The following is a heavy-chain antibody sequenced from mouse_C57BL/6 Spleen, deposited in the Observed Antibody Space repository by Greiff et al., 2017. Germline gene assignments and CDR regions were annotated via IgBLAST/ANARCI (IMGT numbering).Heavy chain of an antibody. CDR3: ARIYYGSSFDY. CDR2: ISSGSGTI. J-gene: IGHJ2*01. Sequence: EVKLVESGGGLVKPGGSLKLSCAASGFTFSDYGMHWVRQAPEKGLEWVAYISSGSGTIYYADTVKGRFTISRDNAKNTLFLQMSSLRSEDTAMYYCARIYYGSSFDYWGQGTTLTVSS. V-gene: IGHV5-17*01. CDR1: GFTFSDYG. D-gene: IGHD1-1*01.